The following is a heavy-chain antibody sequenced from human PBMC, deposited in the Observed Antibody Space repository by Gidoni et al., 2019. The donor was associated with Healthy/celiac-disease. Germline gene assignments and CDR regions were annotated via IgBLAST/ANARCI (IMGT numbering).Heavy chain of an antibody. CDR3: ADLGRDGYNWRDDAFDI. CDR2: ISGRGGST. CDR1: GFTFSSYA. Sequence: EVQLLESGGGLVQPGGSLSLSCAASGFTFSSYAMSWVRPAPGKGLEWVSAISGRGGSTYYADSVKGRFTISRDNSKNTLYLQMNSLRAEDTAVYYCADLGRDGYNWRDDAFDIWGQGTMVTVSS. D-gene: IGHD5-12*01. J-gene: IGHJ3*02. V-gene: IGHV3-23*01.